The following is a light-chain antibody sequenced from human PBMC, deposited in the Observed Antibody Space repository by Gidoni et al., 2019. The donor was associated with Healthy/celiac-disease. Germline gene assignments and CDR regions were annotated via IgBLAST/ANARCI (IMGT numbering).Light chain of an antibody. CDR3: AAGDDGLNVRV. Sequence: QSVLTQPPSASGTPGQRVTISCSGSSSNIGSNTVNWYQQLPGTAPKLLIYINNQPPSGAPTHFSGPRSGTSASLATSGLRFEDEADYYCAAGDDGLNVRVFGGGTKLTAL. CDR1: SSNIGSNT. J-gene: IGLJ3*02. CDR2: INN. V-gene: IGLV1-44*01.